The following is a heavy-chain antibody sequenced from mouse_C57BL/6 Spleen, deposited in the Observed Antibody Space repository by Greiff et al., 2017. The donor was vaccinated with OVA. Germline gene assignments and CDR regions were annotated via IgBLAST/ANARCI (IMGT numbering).Heavy chain of an antibody. V-gene: IGHV1-61*01. CDR2: IYPSDGET. D-gene: IGHD2-10*02. Sequence: VQLQQPGAELVRPGSSVKLSCKASGYTFTSYWMDWVKQRPGQGLEWIGNIYPSDGETHYNQKFKGKATLTVDKSSSTASMQLSSLTGQDTAVYSGAREGYGNLYAMGYWGQGTSVTVSS. CDR3: AREGYGNLYAMGY. CDR1: GYTFTSYW. J-gene: IGHJ4*01.